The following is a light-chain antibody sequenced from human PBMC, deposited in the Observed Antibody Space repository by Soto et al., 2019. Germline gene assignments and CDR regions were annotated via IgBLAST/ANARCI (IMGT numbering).Light chain of an antibody. V-gene: IGKV3-15*01. Sequence: EIVMTQSPATLSVSPGERATLSCRASESVSSNLAWYQQKPGQAPRLLIYGASTRATGIPARISGSRSGTEFTLTISSLQSEDFAVYYCQQYNKWRTFGQGTKVDIK. J-gene: IGKJ1*01. CDR3: QQYNKWRT. CDR2: GAS. CDR1: ESVSSN.